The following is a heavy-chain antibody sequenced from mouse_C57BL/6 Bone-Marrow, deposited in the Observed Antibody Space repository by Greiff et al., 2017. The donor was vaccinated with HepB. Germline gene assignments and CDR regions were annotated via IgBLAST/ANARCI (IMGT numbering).Heavy chain of an antibody. V-gene: IGHV10-3*01. D-gene: IGHD2-3*01. Sequence: EVQLVESGGGLVQPKGSLKLSCAASGFTFNTYAMHWVRQAPGKGLEWVARIRSKSSNYATYYADSVKDRFTISRDDSQSMLYLQMNNLKTEDTAMYYCVREASYDDRSYYAMDYWGQGTSVTVSS. CDR3: VREASYDDRSYYAMDY. J-gene: IGHJ4*01. CDR2: IRSKSSNYAT. CDR1: GFTFNTYA.